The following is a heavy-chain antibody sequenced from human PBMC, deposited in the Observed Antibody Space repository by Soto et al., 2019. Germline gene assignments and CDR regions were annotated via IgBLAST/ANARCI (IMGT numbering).Heavy chain of an antibody. V-gene: IGHV3-30*04. J-gene: IGHJ4*02. CDR3: ARDRLRLGELSLLGYFDY. D-gene: IGHD3-16*02. CDR2: ISYDGSNK. Sequence: QVQLEESGGGMVQPGRSLRLSCAASGFTFSRHTMHWVRQAPGKGLEWMASISYDGSNKYYADSVKGRFTISRDNSKNTMXVQMDSLRAEDTAVYYCARDRLRLGELSLLGYFDYWGQGTLVTVSS. CDR1: GFTFSRHT.